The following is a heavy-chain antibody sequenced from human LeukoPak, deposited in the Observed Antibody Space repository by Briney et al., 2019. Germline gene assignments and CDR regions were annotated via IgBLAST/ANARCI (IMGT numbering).Heavy chain of an antibody. J-gene: IGHJ4*02. CDR2: ISGTSTYI. V-gene: IGHV3-21*04. D-gene: IGHD6-19*01. CDR1: GFTFGTYN. CDR3: AKDVVGSSAVDY. Sequence: GGSLRLSCAASGFTFGTYNINWVRQAPGKGLEWVSSISGTSTYIYYADSVKGRFTISRDNAKNSLFLQMNSLRAEDTAVYYCAKDVVGSSAVDYWGQGTLVTVSS.